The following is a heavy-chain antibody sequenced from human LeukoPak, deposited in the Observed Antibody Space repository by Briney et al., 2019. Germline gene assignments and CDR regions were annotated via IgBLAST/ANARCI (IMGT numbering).Heavy chain of an antibody. D-gene: IGHD3-22*01. CDR1: GFTFCVYS. Sequence: PGGSLRLSCAASGFTFCVYSVHCVRHAPRRGLVCASRNNRDDRETSYAGSEKGRVNIYRAKAKSTLYVKRNRVRVQDTAVYYCARSANYFDTSGQDYWGQGTLVTVSS. J-gene: IGHJ4*02. V-gene: IGHV3-74*01. CDR2: NNRDDRET. CDR3: ARSANYFDTSGQDY.